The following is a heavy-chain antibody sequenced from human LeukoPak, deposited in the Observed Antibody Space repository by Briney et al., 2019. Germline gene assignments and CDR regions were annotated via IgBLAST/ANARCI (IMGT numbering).Heavy chain of an antibody. CDR3: ARVTTGSTTLDS. J-gene: IGHJ5*01. D-gene: IGHD1-1*01. Sequence: KTSETLSLTRAVSGASISSSIHYWGWVRQPPGKGLEWIGSVYYSGGTYYNPSLESRLTISVDTSNNRFSLKLKSVTAADTAVFYCARVTTGSTTLDSWSQGILVTVSS. CDR1: GASISSSIHY. CDR2: VYYSGGT. V-gene: IGHV4-39*02.